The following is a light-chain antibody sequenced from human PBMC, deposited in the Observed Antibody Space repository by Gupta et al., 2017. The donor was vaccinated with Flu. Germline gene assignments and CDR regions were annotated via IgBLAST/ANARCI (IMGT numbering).Light chain of an antibody. CDR2: DAS. CDR3: QQRSNWT. V-gene: IGKV3-11*01. CDR1: QSASSY. J-gene: IGKJ1*01. Sequence: EIVLTQSPATLSLSPGERATLSCRASQSASSYLAWYQQKPGQAPRLLIYDASNRATGIPARFSGSGSGTDFTLTIRSLEPEDFVGYYCQQRSNWTFGQGTKVEIK.